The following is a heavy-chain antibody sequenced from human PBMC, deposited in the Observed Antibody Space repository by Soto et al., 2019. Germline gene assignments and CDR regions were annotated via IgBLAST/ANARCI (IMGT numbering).Heavy chain of an antibody. CDR3: ARGYYDTSGYSNPFDP. CDR1: GDSISPYY. Sequence: QVQLQESRPGLVKPSETLSLTCTVSGDSISPYYWSWIRQPPGKGLEWIGYIYYSGSTNYNPSLMSRVTLAVDTSKNQFSLKPSSVTAADTAVYYCARGYYDTSGYSNPFDPWGQGTLVTVSS. D-gene: IGHD3-22*01. V-gene: IGHV4-59*01. CDR2: IYYSGST. J-gene: IGHJ5*02.